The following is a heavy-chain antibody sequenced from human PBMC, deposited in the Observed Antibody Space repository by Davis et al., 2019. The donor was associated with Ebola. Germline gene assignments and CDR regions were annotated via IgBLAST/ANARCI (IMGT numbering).Heavy chain of an antibody. J-gene: IGHJ6*03. V-gene: IGHV4-59*08. CDR1: GGSISSYY. CDR3: ARHGGRRGGVQYYYYYMDV. D-gene: IGHD3-16*01. Sequence: PSETLSLTCTVSGGSISSYYWSWIRQPPGKGLEWIGYIYYSGSTNYNPSLKSRVTISVDTSKNQFSLKLSSVTAADTAVYYCARHGGRRGGVQYYYYYMDVWGKGTTVTVSS. CDR2: IYYSGST.